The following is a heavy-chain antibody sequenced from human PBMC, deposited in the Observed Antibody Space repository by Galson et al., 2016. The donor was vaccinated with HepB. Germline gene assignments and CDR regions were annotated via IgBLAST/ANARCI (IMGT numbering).Heavy chain of an antibody. Sequence: SETLSLTCTVSGGSISSRTYYWDWIRQPPGKGLEWIGSIYSSGTTSNNPALKSRVSIYVDTSKNQFSLNLSSVTAADTAVYYCARGGDGYNPLGQGILVTVSS. CDR1: GGSISSRTYY. CDR2: IYSSGTT. V-gene: IGHV4-39*01. D-gene: IGHD5-24*01. J-gene: IGHJ5*02. CDR3: ARGGDGYNP.